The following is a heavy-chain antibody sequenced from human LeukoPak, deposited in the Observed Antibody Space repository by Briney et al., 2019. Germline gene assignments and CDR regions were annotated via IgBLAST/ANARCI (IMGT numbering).Heavy chain of an antibody. J-gene: IGHJ4*02. Sequence: GGSLRLSCAASGFTFSGYWMSWVRQAPGKGPEWVANINQDGSEKYYVDSVKGRFTISRDNAKNSLYLQMNSLRGEDTAVYYCASDDRWGQGTLVTVSS. CDR3: ASDDR. CDR2: INQDGSEK. V-gene: IGHV3-7*01. CDR1: GFTFSGYW.